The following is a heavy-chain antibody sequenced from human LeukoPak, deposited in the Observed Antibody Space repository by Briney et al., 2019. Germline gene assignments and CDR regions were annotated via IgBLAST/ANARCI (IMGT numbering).Heavy chain of an antibody. CDR3: ARDGSTYYYDSSGSDY. V-gene: IGHV3-20*04. Sequence: RGSLRLSCAASGFTFDDYGMSWVRQAPGKGLEWVSGINWNGGSTGYADSVKGRSTISRDNAKNSLYLQMNSLRAEDTALYYCARDGSTYYYDSSGSDYWGQGTLVTVSS. CDR1: GFTFDDYG. CDR2: INWNGGST. J-gene: IGHJ4*02. D-gene: IGHD3-22*01.